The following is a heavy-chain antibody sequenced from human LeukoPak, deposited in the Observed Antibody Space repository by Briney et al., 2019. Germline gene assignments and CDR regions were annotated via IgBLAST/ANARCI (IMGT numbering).Heavy chain of an antibody. D-gene: IGHD3-3*01. CDR3: ASGGGSWYFDL. V-gene: IGHV4-34*01. CDR1: GGSFSGYY. J-gene: IGHJ2*01. Sequence: SETLSLTCAVYGGSFSGYYWSWIRQPPGKGLEWIGEINHSGSTNYNPSLKSRVIISVDTSKNQFSLKLSSVTAADTAVYYCASGGGSWYFDLWGRGTLVTVSS. CDR2: INHSGST.